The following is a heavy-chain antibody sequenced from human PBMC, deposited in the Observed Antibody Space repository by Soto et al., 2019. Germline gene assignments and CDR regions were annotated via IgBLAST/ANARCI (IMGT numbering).Heavy chain of an antibody. Sequence: SQTLSLTCDISGDSVSSNSAAWNWIRQTPSRGFEWLGRTYYRSKWYINYAVSVKSRITVNPDTSKNQFSLQLNSVTPEDTAVYYCARGSWDDVTGHYYMDVWGKGTTVTVSS. D-gene: IGHD1-1*01. CDR2: TYYRSKWYI. CDR1: GDSVSSNSAA. J-gene: IGHJ6*03. CDR3: ARGSWDDVTGHYYMDV. V-gene: IGHV6-1*01.